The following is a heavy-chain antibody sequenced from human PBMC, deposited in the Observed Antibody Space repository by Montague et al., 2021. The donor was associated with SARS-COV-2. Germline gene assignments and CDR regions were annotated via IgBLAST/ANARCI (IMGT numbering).Heavy chain of an antibody. CDR2: IYYSGST. J-gene: IGHJ6*02. CDR3: ARPSMVSRNYYYYGIDV. V-gene: IGHV4-59*01. D-gene: IGHD2-21*01. Sequence: SETLSLTCTVSGGSISTYYWSWIRQPPGKGLEWIGYIYYSGSTNYNPSLKSRVAISLDTSKNQFSLTLNSVTAADTAVYYCARPSMVSRNYYYYGIDVWGQGTTVTVSS. CDR1: GGSISTYY.